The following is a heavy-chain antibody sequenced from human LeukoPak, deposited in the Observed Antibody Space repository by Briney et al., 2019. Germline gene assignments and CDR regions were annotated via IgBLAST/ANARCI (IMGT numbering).Heavy chain of an antibody. D-gene: IGHD6-6*01. Sequence: SGGSLRLSCLASGFTFSRYAMTWVRRAPGKGLEWVSGISGGGGTTYYADSVKGRFTISRDNSKNTLYLQMNSLRVEDTAVYYCAGTGQYSRNNNFDSWGQGTLVTVSS. CDR3: AGTGQYSRNNNFDS. J-gene: IGHJ4*02. CDR1: GFTFSRYA. CDR2: ISGGGGTT. V-gene: IGHV3-23*01.